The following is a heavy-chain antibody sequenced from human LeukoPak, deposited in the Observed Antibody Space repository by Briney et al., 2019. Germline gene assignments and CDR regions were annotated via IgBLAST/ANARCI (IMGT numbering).Heavy chain of an antibody. D-gene: IGHD3-9*01. CDR1: GDSVSSNSVT. CDR2: TYYRSTWYN. CDR3: ARDQGLTGYFDY. Sequence: SQTLSLTCAISGDSVSSNSVTWNWIRQSPSRGLEWLGRTYYRSTWYNDYAVSVRGRITVNPDTSKNQFSLHLNSVTPEDTAVYYCARDQGLTGYFDYWGQGTLVTVSS. J-gene: IGHJ4*02. V-gene: IGHV6-1*01.